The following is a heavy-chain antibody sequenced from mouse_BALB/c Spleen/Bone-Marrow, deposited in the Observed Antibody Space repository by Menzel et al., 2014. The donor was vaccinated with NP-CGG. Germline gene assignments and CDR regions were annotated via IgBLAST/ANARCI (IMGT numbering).Heavy chain of an antibody. CDR2: IHPNSDNT. D-gene: IGHD2-14*01. CDR1: GCTFTSSW. Sequence: VQLQQSGSVLVRPGASVKLSCKASGCTFTSSWMHWVKQRPGQGLEWIGEIHPNSDNTNYNEKFKGKATLTVDTSSSTTYVDLSSLTSEDSAVYYCARHHRYAYYFDYWGQGTTLTVSS. CDR3: ARHHRYAYYFDY. V-gene: IGHV1S130*01. J-gene: IGHJ2*01.